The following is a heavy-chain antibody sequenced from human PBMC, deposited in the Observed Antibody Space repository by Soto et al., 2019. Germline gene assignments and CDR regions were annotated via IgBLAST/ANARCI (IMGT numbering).Heavy chain of an antibody. CDR1: GFDFGSYG. Sequence: GGSLRLSCTASGFDFGSYGIHWVRQAPGRGLEWVAAASYDGSETYYADSAKGRFTVSKEISKNTAFLQMNALRHEDTAVYFCVRDSGWPILNFDSWGQGTLVTVSS. J-gene: IGHJ4*02. CDR2: ASYDGSET. CDR3: VRDSGWPILNFDS. V-gene: IGHV3-30*03. D-gene: IGHD3-10*01.